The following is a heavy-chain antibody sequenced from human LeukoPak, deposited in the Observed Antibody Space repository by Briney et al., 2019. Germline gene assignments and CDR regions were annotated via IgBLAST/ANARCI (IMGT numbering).Heavy chain of an antibody. J-gene: IGHJ4*02. V-gene: IGHV4-38-2*02. CDR2: MYQSGST. CDR3: ARQRELRLFDY. Sequence: PSETLSLTCTVSDYSIRSGYYWGWIRQPPGKGLGWIGGMYQSGSTYYNPSLKSRVTISIDTSKNQFSLKLSPVTAADTAIYYCARQRELRLFDYWGQGTLVTVSS. D-gene: IGHD1-26*01. CDR1: DYSIRSGYY.